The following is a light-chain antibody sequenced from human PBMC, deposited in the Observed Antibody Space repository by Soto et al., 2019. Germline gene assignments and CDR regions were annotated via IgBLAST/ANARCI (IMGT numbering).Light chain of an antibody. J-gene: IGKJ1*01. V-gene: IGKV3-20*01. CDR2: DAS. Sequence: IVLTQSPGTLSLAPGERAPLSCRASLSVTSNFLAWYQQKPGQAPRLLLYDASNRATGIPDRFSGSGSGTDFSLTISRLEPEDFAVYYCQQYGSSVWTFGQGTRVEIK. CDR1: LSVTSNF. CDR3: QQYGSSVWT.